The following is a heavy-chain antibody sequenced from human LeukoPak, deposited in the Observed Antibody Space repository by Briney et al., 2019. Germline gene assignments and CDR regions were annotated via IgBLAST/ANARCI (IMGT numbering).Heavy chain of an antibody. V-gene: IGHV4-34*01. CDR2: INHSGST. D-gene: IGHD4-17*01. CDR3: ARDSTTVTLPFFDY. CDR1: GGSFSGYY. Sequence: SETLSLTCAVSGGSFSGYYWSWIRQPPGKGLEWIGEINHSGSTNCNPSLKSRITISVDTSKNQFSLKLSSVTAADTAVYYCARDSTTVTLPFFDYWGQGTLVTVSS. J-gene: IGHJ4*02.